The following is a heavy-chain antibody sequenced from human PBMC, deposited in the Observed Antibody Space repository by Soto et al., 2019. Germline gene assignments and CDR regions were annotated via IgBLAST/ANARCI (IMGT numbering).Heavy chain of an antibody. Sequence: QVQLVQSGAEVKKPGASVKVSCQASGYTFTDYYMFWVRQAPGQGLEWVGWINPNSGDTNYAQRYQGWVTRTRDTSISTAYMELSRLRSADTAVYYCARDLGSGSYSAPDVWGQGTTVTVSS. V-gene: IGHV1-2*04. J-gene: IGHJ6*02. D-gene: IGHD1-26*01. CDR2: INPNSGDT. CDR1: GYTFTDYY. CDR3: ARDLGSGSYSAPDV.